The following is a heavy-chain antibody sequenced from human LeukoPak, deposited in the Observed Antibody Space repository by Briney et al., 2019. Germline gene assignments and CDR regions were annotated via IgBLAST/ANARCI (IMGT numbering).Heavy chain of an antibody. D-gene: IGHD3-22*01. CDR2: IYYSGTT. CDR1: GDSITRYY. V-gene: IGHV4-59*01. CDR3: ARVRALSYYDSSGDLYYFED. J-gene: IGHJ4*02. Sequence: SETLSLTCIVSGDSITRYYWSSIRQSPGKGLESLGYIYYSGTTNYNPSLKSRVTISVDTSENQFSLKLSSVTAADTAVYYCARVRALSYYDSSGDLYYFEDRGQGTLVTVAS.